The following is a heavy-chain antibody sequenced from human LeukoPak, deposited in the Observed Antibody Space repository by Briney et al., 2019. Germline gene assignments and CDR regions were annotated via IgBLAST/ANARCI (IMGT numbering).Heavy chain of an antibody. CDR3: ARDRTVTTNYYYGMDV. V-gene: IGHV3-33*08. CDR1: GFTFTAFA. D-gene: IGHD4-17*01. J-gene: IGHJ6*02. Sequence: TGGSLRLSCAASGFTFTAFAMSWVRQAPGKGLEWVAVIWYDGSNKYYADSVKGRFTISRDNSKNTLYLQMNSLRAEDTAVYYCARDRTVTTNYYYGMDVWGQGTTVTVSS. CDR2: IWYDGSNK.